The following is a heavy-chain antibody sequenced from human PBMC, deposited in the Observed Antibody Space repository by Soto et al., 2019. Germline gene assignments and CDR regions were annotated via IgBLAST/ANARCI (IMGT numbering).Heavy chain of an antibody. CDR2: ISGSGGST. D-gene: IGHD4-4*01. J-gene: IGHJ4*02. CDR1: GFTFSSYA. V-gene: IGHV3-23*01. CDR3: AKGGKMDYKASGPDDY. Sequence: GGSLRLSCAASGFTFSSYAMSWVRQAPGKGLEWVSAISGSGGSTYYADSVKGRFTISRDNSKNTLYLQMNSLRAEDTAVYYCAKGGKMDYKASGPDDYWGQGTLVTVSS.